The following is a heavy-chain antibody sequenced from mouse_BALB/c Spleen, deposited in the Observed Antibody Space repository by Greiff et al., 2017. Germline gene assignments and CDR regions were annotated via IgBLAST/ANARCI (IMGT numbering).Heavy chain of an antibody. CDR3: ARSSPLYGNYVGYAMDY. D-gene: IGHD2-1*01. Sequence: EVKVEESGPGLVKPSQSLSLTCTVTGYSITSDYAWNWIRQFPGNQLEWMGYISYSGSTSYNPSLKSRISITRDTSKNQFFLQLNSVTTEDTATYYCARSSPLYGNYVGYAMDYWGQGTSVTVSS. CDR1: GYSITSDYA. V-gene: IGHV3-2*02. J-gene: IGHJ4*01. CDR2: ISYSGST.